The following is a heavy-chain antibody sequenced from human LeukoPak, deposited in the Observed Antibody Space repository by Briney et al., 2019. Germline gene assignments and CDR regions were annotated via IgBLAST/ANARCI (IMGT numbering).Heavy chain of an antibody. CDR2: ISGSGSRA. V-gene: IGHV3-23*01. CDR3: AKQISSTSCSLDY. D-gene: IGHD2-2*01. CDR1: GFTFSSYA. Sequence: GGSLRLSCAASGFTFSSYAMSWVRQAPGKGLECVSVISGSGSRANYTDSVKDRFTISRDNSKNTLYLQMNSLRAEDTAVYYCAKQISSTSCSLDYWGQGTLVTVSS. J-gene: IGHJ4*02.